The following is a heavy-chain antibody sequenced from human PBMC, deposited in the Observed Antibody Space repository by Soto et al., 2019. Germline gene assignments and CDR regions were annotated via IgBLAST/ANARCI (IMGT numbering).Heavy chain of an antibody. V-gene: IGHV1-3*01. D-gene: IGHD2-15*01. CDR3: ARLGYCSGGSCYPPRYYYGMDV. J-gene: IGHJ6*02. CDR2: INAGNGNT. CDR1: GYTFTSYA. Sequence: ASVKVSCKASGYTFTSYAMHWVRQAPGQRLEWMGWINAGNGNTKYSQKFQGRVTITRDTSASTAYMELSSLRSEDTAVYYCARLGYCSGGSCYPPRYYYGMDVWGQGTTVTVSS.